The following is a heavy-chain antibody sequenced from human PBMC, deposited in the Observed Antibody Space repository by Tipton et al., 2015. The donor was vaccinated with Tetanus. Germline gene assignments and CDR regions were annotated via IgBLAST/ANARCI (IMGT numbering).Heavy chain of an antibody. CDR3: GKDLLSSIVGATSGFDC. J-gene: IGHJ4*02. CDR1: GFSLRNYA. V-gene: IGHV3-23*01. D-gene: IGHD1-26*01. Sequence: SLRLSCVGSGFSLRNYAMSWVRQAPGKGLEWVSAISGSGDDTHYADFVKGRFTISRDNSKNTLYLQMNSLRAEETAFYYCGKDLLSSIVGATSGFDCWGQGTLISVSS. CDR2: ISGSGDDT.